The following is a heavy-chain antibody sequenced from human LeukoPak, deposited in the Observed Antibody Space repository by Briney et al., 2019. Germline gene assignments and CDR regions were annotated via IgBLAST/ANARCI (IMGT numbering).Heavy chain of an antibody. CDR2: ISRSGGT. D-gene: IGHD6-19*01. V-gene: IGHV4-59*01. J-gene: IGHJ4*02. CDR1: GGSISGYY. Sequence: SETLSLTCTVSGGSISGYYFHWIRQPPGKGLEWIGYISRSGGTNYNPSLKSRVTISRDTSKNQFSLILTSLTAADTAVYFCARAAYSDGWSYVYFDYWGQGTLGTVSS. CDR3: ARAAYSDGWSYVYFDY.